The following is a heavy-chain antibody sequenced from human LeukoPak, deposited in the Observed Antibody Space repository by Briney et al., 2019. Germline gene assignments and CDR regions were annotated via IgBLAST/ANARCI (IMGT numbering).Heavy chain of an antibody. CDR1: GGSISSRSYY. J-gene: IGHJ4*02. CDR2: IYYDGST. D-gene: IGHD3-10*01. CDR3: ARLDYYGSGTYYPAIDY. Sequence: PSETLSLTCTVSGGSISSRSYYWGWIRQPPGKGLEWIGTIYYDGSTYYNPSLKSRVTISVDTAKNQFSLNLTSVTAADTAVYYCARLDYYGSGTYYPAIDYWGQGTLVTVSS. V-gene: IGHV4-39*01.